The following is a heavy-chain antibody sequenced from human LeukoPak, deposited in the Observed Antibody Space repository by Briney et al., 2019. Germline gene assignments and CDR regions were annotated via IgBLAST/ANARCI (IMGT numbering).Heavy chain of an antibody. CDR3: ARAVSDDFWSKGYFDY. V-gene: IGHV3-53*01. CDR1: GFTVSSNY. D-gene: IGHD3-3*01. J-gene: IGHJ4*02. CDR2: IYSGGST. Sequence: PGGSLRLSCAASGFTVSSNYMSWVRQAPGKGLEWVSVIYSGGSTYYADSVKGRSTISRDNSKNTLYLQMNSLRAEDTAVYYCARAVSDDFWSKGYFDYWGQGTLVTVSS.